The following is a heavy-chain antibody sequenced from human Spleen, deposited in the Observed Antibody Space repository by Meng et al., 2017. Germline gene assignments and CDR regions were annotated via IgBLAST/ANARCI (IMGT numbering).Heavy chain of an antibody. CDR2: IVSDGGIT. D-gene: IGHD3-3*01. CDR3: ARDLAWVLFDY. CDR1: GFSFRDYA. J-gene: IGHJ4*02. V-gene: IGHV3-74*01. Sequence: GESLKISCAASGFSFRDYALHWVRQSPGKGLEWISRIVSDGGITTYADSVKGRFTVSRDNAKNTLYLQMNSLGADDTAVYYCARDLAWVLFDYWGQGALVTVSS.